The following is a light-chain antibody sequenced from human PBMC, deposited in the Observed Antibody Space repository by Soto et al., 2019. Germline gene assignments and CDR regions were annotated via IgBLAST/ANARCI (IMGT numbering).Light chain of an antibody. V-gene: IGLV2-23*01. CDR1: SSDAGNVEH. CDR3: SSYTWSLTLYA. CDR2: EDT. Sequence: QSALTQPASVSGSPGQSITISCASSDAGNVEHISWYQQHPGTGPKLIIYEDTRRPSGISDRFSGSRSRNTASLTISGLQAEDEADYYCSSYTWSLTLYAFAAGTKLTVL. J-gene: IGLJ1*01.